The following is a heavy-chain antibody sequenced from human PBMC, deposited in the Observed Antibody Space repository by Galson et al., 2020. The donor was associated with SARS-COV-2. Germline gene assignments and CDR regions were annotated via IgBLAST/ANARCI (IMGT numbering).Heavy chain of an antibody. CDR2: ISYDGSNK. CDR1: GFTFSSYA. J-gene: IGHJ6*02. CDR3: AKDERYYDILTGYFTGFTPKQYYYYYYGMDV. Sequence: GGSLRLSCAASGFTFSSYAMHWVRQAPGKGLEWVEVISYDGSNKYYADSVNGRFTISRDNSKNPLYLQMNSLRAEDTAVYYCAKDERYYDILTGYFTGFTPKQYYYYYYGMDVWGQGTTVTVSS. V-gene: IGHV3-30*04. D-gene: IGHD3-9*01.